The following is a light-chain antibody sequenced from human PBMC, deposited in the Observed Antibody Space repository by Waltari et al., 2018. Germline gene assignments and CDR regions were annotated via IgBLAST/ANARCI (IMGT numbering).Light chain of an antibody. CDR2: EVS. V-gene: IGKV2-40*01. CDR3: MQALEFPFT. J-gene: IGKJ3*01. Sequence: DIVMTQTPLSLPVTLGEPASISCRSSQSLLDSEDGNTYLEWYLQKPGQSPQLLIYEVSNPASGVPDRFSGSGSDTDFTLKISRVEAEDVGVYYCMQALEFPFTFGPGTKLDIK. CDR1: QSLLDSEDGNTY.